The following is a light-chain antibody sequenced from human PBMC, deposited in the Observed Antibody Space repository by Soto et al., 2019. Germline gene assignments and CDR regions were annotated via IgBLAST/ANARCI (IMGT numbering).Light chain of an antibody. Sequence: DIQLTQSPSFLSASVEDRVTITCRASQGISSYLAWYQQKPGKAPNLLIYAASTLQSGVPSRFSGSGSGTEFTLTISSLQPEDFATYYCQQLSSYPRTFGQGTRLEIK. CDR1: QGISSY. CDR3: QQLSSYPRT. CDR2: AAS. V-gene: IGKV1-9*01. J-gene: IGKJ5*01.